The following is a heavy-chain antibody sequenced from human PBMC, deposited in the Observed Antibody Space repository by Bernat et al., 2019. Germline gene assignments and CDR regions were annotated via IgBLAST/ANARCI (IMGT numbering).Heavy chain of an antibody. CDR1: GFPFNRYP. CDR3: ATPPRGGLEFDY. Sequence: VQLLDSGGGCLQPGGSLRLPCAASGFPFNRYPMRWVRQAPGKGVEWVSAISGSGVSTYYAESVKGRFTISRDNSKNTLYRQMNSLRAEDTAVYYCATPPRGGLEFDYWGQGTLVTVSS. CDR2: ISGSGVST. V-gene: IGHV3-23*01. J-gene: IGHJ4*02.